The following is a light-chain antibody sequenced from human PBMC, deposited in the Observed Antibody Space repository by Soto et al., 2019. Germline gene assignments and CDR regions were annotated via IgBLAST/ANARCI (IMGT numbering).Light chain of an antibody. CDR1: QGINNY. CDR2: AAS. V-gene: IGKV1-9*01. Sequence: DIQLTQSPSFLSASVGDRVTITCRASQGINNYLAWYQQQPGKAPKLLIYAASTLQSGVPSRFSGSGSGTEFTLTITTLQPEDFATYYCQHHDSYPLTFGGGTKVEFK. J-gene: IGKJ4*01. CDR3: QHHDSYPLT.